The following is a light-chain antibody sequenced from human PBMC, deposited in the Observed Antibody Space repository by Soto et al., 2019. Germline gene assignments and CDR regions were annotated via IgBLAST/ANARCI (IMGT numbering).Light chain of an antibody. J-gene: IGKJ1*01. CDR3: QHYGGSPSWT. Sequence: EIVLTQSPGTLSLSPGERATLSCRASQSVSSNHLNWYQQKPGQAPRLLIYGASSRATGIPDRFSGGGSGTDFTLTISRLEPEDFAVYYCQHYGGSPSWTFGQGTNVEIK. CDR1: QSVSSNH. CDR2: GAS. V-gene: IGKV3-20*01.